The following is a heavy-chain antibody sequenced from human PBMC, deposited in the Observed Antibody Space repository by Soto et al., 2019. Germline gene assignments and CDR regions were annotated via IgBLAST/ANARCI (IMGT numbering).Heavy chain of an antibody. J-gene: IGHJ6*02. D-gene: IGHD1-1*01. CDR2: IYNTGTT. V-gene: IGHV4-39*02. CDR3: ARRPGTGPTLGHYYYDSLDV. Sequence: QLQLQESGPGLVKPSETLSLTCTVSGGSISSGRYYWGWIRQPPGKGLEWIGSIYNTGTTHYNPSLKSRTTISLDTSKNHFSLQLTSVTAADTAVYFCARRPGTGPTLGHYYYDSLDVWGPGTTVTVS. CDR1: GGSISSGRYY.